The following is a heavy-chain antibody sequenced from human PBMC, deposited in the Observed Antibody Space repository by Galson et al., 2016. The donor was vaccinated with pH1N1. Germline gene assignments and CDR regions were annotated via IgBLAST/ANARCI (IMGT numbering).Heavy chain of an antibody. CDR3: AKGAGRYYFGSGSFNY. V-gene: IGHV3-9*01. CDR1: GFAFDDFA. J-gene: IGHJ4*02. Sequence: SLRLSCAASGFAFDDFAMHWVRHVPGKGLEWVSGISWNSNSIGYADSVKGRFTISRDSAKKSLFLQMNSLRVKDTALYYCAKGAGRYYFGSGSFNYWGQGTQVTVSS. CDR2: ISWNSNSI. D-gene: IGHD3-10*01.